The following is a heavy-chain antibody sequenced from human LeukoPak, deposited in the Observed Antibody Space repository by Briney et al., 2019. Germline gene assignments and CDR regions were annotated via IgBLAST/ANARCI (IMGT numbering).Heavy chain of an antibody. V-gene: IGHV1-2*02. CDR1: GYTFTGYY. J-gene: IGHJ4*02. CDR2: INPNSGGT. Sequence: ASVKVSCKASGYTFTGYYMHWVRQAPGQGLEWMGWINPNSGGTNYAQKFQGRVTMTRDTSISTAYMELSRLRSDDTAVYYCARCLTAHIAAACFGYWGQGTVVTVSS. D-gene: IGHD6-13*01. CDR3: ARCLTAHIAAACFGY.